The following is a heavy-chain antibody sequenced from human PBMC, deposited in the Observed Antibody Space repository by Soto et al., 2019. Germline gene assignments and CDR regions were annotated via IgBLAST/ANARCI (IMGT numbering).Heavy chain of an antibody. CDR3: AKGMYYDILTGYYEPFDY. D-gene: IGHD3-9*01. V-gene: IGHV3-9*01. Sequence: EVQLVESGGGLVQPGRSPRLSCAASGFTFDDYAMHWVRQAPGKGLEWVSGISWNSGSIGYADSVKGRFTISRDNAKNSLYLQMNSLRAEDTALYYCAKGMYYDILTGYYEPFDYWGQGTLVTVSS. CDR2: ISWNSGSI. J-gene: IGHJ4*02. CDR1: GFTFDDYA.